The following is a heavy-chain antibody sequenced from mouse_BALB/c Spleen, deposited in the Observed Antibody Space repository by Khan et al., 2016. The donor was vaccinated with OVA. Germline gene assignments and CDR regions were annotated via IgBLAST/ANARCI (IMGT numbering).Heavy chain of an antibody. J-gene: IGHJ2*01. D-gene: IGHD1-1*01. CDR1: GYSFTGYF. V-gene: IGHV1-20*02. CDR3: ARIYRSDFDY. Sequence: EVQLQQSGPELVKPGASVKISCKASGYSFTGYFMNWVKQSHGKSLEWIGRINPHIGETFYNQKFTGKATLTVDESSSTAHMELRSLASEDSAVYYCARIYRSDFDYWGQGTTLPVSS. CDR2: INPHIGET.